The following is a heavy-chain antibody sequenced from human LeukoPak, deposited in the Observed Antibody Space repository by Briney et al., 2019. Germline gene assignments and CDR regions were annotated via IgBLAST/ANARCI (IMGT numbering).Heavy chain of an antibody. Sequence: GGSVKVSCKASGYTFTGYYMHWVRQAPGQGLEWMGWINPNSGGTNYAQKFQGRVTMTRDTSISTAYMELSRLRSDDTAVYYCARSGIVVVVAADDAFDIWGQGTMVTVSS. CDR1: GYTFTGYY. V-gene: IGHV1-2*02. CDR2: INPNSGGT. CDR3: ARSGIVVVVAADDAFDI. J-gene: IGHJ3*02. D-gene: IGHD2-15*01.